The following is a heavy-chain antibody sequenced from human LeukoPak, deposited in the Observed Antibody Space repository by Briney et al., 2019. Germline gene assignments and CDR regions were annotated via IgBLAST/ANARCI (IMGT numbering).Heavy chain of an antibody. CDR2: ISYDGSNK. V-gene: IGHV3-30-3*01. J-gene: IGHJ4*02. CDR1: GFTFSSYP. Sequence: GGSLRLSCAASGFTFSSYPIHWVRQAPGEGLEWVAVISYDGSNKYYADSVKGRFTISRDNSKNTLYLQMNSLRAEDSAVYYCARGGYGDYWRFDYWGQGTLVTVSS. D-gene: IGHD4-17*01. CDR3: ARGGYGDYWRFDY.